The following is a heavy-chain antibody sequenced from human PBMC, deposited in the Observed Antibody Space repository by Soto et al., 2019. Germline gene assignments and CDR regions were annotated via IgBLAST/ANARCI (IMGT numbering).Heavy chain of an antibody. V-gene: IGHV3-9*01. Sequence: EVQLVESGGGLVQPGRSLRLSCGGSAFTFCPYAMHWVRQLPGKGLEWVSGIDCNSGRIGYADSVRGRFTISRDNAKNSLYLQMDSLRAEDTALYFCGKDELPGGLEYWGQGMLVTVSA. CDR3: GKDELPGGLEY. J-gene: IGHJ4*01. CDR2: IDCNSGRI. D-gene: IGHD2-15*01. CDR1: AFTFCPYA.